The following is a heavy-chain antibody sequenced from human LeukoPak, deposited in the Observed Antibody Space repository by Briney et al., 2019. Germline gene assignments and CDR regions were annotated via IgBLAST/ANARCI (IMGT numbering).Heavy chain of an antibody. V-gene: IGHV4-34*01. J-gene: IGHJ4*02. CDR1: GGSISGYY. Sequence: PSETLSLTCTVSGGSISGYYWSWIRQPPGKGLEWIGEINHSGSTNYNPSLKSRVTISVDTSKNQFSLKLSSVTAADTAVYYCARTALGFDYWGQGTLATVSS. D-gene: IGHD1-26*01. CDR2: INHSGST. CDR3: ARTALGFDY.